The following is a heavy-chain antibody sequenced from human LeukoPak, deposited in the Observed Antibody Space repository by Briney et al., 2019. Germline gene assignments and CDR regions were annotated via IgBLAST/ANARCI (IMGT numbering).Heavy chain of an antibody. CDR3: AKDQEYQLLQVDY. CDR2: IHITSDWV. J-gene: IGHJ4*02. Sequence: GSLRLSCAASGFTFSAYNMNWVRQAPGKGLEWVSSIHITSDWVYYADSVKGRFTISRDNSKNTLYLQMNSLRAEDTAVYYCAKDQEYQLLQVDYWGQGTLVTVSS. D-gene: IGHD2-2*01. CDR1: GFTFSAYN. V-gene: IGHV3-21*04.